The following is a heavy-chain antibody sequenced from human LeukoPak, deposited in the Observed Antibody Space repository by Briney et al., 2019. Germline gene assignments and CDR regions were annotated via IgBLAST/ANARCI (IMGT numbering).Heavy chain of an antibody. CDR3: ARDRNYYDSSGYRKGDAFDI. CDR2: IFYSGST. V-gene: IGHV4-59*12. Sequence: SETLSLTCTVSGGSISNYYWSWIRQPPGKGPEWIGDIFYSGSTKYNPSLRSRVTISVDTSKNQFSLKLSSVTAADTAVYYCARDRNYYDSSGYRKGDAFDIWGQGTMVTVSS. CDR1: GGSISNYY. J-gene: IGHJ3*02. D-gene: IGHD3-22*01.